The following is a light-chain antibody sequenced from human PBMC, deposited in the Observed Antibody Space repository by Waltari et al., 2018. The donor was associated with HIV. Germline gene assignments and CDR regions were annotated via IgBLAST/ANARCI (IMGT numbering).Light chain of an antibody. CDR2: RDT. CDR3: QVWDSSTVV. Sequence: SYELTQPLSVSVALGQTARITCGGYNIENRNVYWYQQQPGQATLLVIYRDTNRPSGIPERFSGSNSGNTATLTIRSAQAGDEADYYCQVWDSSTVVFGGGTQLTVL. J-gene: IGLJ2*01. CDR1: NIENRN. V-gene: IGLV3-9*01.